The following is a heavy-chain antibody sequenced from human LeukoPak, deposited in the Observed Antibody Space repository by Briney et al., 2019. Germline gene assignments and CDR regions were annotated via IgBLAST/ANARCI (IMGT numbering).Heavy chain of an antibody. CDR1: GGSISSSSYY. J-gene: IGHJ4*02. CDR2: IYYSGST. D-gene: IGHD5-18*01. CDR3: ARFVDTAMAYYFDY. Sequence: KASETLSLTCTVSGGSISSSSYYWGWIRQPPGKGLEWIGSIYYSGSTYYNPSHKSRVTISVDTSKNQFSLKLSSVTAADTAVYYCARFVDTAMAYYFDYWGQGTLVTVSS. V-gene: IGHV4-39*01.